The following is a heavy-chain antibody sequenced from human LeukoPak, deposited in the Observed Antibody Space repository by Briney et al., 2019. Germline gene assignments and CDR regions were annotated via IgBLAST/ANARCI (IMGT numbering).Heavy chain of an antibody. V-gene: IGHV4-34*01. CDR3: ARVPVRGYCSGGSCYGDCYYYGMDV. CDR2: INHSGST. CDR1: GGSFSGYY. J-gene: IGHJ6*04. Sequence: SETLSLTCAVYGGSFSGYYWSWIRQPPGKGLEWIGEINHSGSTNYNPSLKSRVTISVDTSKNQFSLKLSSVTAADTAVYYCARVPVRGYCSGGSCYGDCYYYGMDVWGKGTTVTVSS. D-gene: IGHD2-15*01.